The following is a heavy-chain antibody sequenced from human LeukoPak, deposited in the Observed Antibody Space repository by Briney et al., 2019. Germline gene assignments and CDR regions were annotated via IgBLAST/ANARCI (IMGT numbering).Heavy chain of an antibody. Sequence: SETLSLTCTVSGDSIINYYWNWIRRPPGKGLEWIGYISDSGSTNYNPSLMSRVTISVDTSKNRFSLKLNSVTAADTAVYYCARQAYDSIGFYDYWGQGTLVTVSS. CDR1: GDSIINYY. CDR3: ARQAYDSIGFYDY. J-gene: IGHJ4*02. V-gene: IGHV4-59*01. D-gene: IGHD3-22*01. CDR2: ISDSGST.